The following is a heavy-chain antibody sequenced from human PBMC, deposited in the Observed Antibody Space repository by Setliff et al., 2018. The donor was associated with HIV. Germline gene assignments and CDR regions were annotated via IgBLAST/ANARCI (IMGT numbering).Heavy chain of an antibody. CDR2: ISYSGST. D-gene: IGHD6-13*01. Sequence: SETLSLTCTVSGASIRSQYWSWIRKPPGKGLEWIGYISYSGSTNYNPSLESRVAMSVDTSKQQFSLEVSSVTAADTAVYYCARSYSSWWYYFDSWGQGTLVTVSS. CDR3: ARSYSSWWYYFDS. V-gene: IGHV4-59*11. CDR1: GASIRSQY. J-gene: IGHJ4*02.